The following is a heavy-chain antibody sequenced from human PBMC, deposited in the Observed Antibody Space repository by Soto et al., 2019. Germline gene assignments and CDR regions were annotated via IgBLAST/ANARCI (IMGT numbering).Heavy chain of an antibody. Sequence: VKVSCKASGGTFSSSAISWVRQAPGQGLEWMGGIIPIFGTANYAQKFQGRVTITADESTSTAYMELSSLRSEDTAVYYCASGEYYYDSRDFSGMDVWGQGTTVTSP. CDR2: IIPIFGTA. J-gene: IGHJ6*02. V-gene: IGHV1-69*13. D-gene: IGHD3-22*01. CDR3: ASGEYYYDSRDFSGMDV. CDR1: GGTFSSSA.